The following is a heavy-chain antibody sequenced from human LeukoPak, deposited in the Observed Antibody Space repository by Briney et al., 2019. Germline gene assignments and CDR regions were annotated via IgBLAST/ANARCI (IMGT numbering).Heavy chain of an antibody. CDR1: GFTFDDYA. D-gene: IGHD6-13*01. CDR3: AKVISSAGDYYFDY. Sequence: GGSLRLSCAASGFTFDDYAMHWVRQAPGKGLEWVSLISGDGGSTYYADSVKGRFTISRDNSKNSLYLQMNSLRTEDTALYYCAKVISSAGDYYFDYWGQGTLVTVSS. J-gene: IGHJ4*02. CDR2: ISGDGGST. V-gene: IGHV3-43*02.